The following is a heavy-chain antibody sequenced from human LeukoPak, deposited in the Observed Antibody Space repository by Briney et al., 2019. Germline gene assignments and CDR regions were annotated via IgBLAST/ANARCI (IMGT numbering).Heavy chain of an antibody. Sequence: ASVKVSCKASGYTFTGYYMHWVRQAPGQGLEWMGWINPNSGGTNYAQKFQGRVTMTRDTSISTAYMELSRLRSDDTAVYYCAREGGVKAAAGRIAFDIWGQGTMVTVSS. CDR1: GYTFTGYY. CDR3: AREGGVKAAAGRIAFDI. CDR2: INPNSGGT. D-gene: IGHD6-13*01. V-gene: IGHV1-2*02. J-gene: IGHJ3*02.